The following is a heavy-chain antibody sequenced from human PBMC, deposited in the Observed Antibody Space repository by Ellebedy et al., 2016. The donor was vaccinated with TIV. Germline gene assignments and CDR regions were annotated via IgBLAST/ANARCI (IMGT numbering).Heavy chain of an antibody. CDR2: ISSNGVGT. D-gene: IGHD2-15*01. Sequence: GESLKISCAASGFTLSASVMHWVRQAPGKGLEYVSAISSNGVGTYYADSVKGRFTISRDNSKNTLYLQMGSLRAEDMAVYYCARVEGYCSGGSCYSAHLFDYWGQGTLVTVSS. J-gene: IGHJ4*02. V-gene: IGHV3-64*02. CDR3: ARVEGYCSGGSCYSAHLFDY. CDR1: GFTLSASV.